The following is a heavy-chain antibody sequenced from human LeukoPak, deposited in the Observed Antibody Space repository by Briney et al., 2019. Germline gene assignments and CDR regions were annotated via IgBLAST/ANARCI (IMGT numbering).Heavy chain of an antibody. CDR1: GVTISSYS. J-gene: IGHJ4*02. CDR2: ISSSSSYI. Sequence: PGGSLRLSCAASGVTISSYSMNWVRQAPGKGLEWVSSISSSSSYIYYADSVKGRFTISRDNAKKSLYLQMNSLRAEDTAVYYCARETDLAYCGGDCYSGDYFDYWGQGTLVTVSS. D-gene: IGHD2-21*02. V-gene: IGHV3-21*01. CDR3: ARETDLAYCGGDCYSGDYFDY.